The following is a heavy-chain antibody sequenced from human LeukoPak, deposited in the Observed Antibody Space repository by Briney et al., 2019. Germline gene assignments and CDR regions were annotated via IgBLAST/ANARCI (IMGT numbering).Heavy chain of an antibody. CDR2: ISGSGGST. CDR1: GFTFSSHA. J-gene: IGHJ4*02. D-gene: IGHD5-24*01. V-gene: IGHV3-23*01. CDR3: AKAGDAWGYNSPLGGRFDY. Sequence: GGSLRLSCAASGFTFSSHAMSWVRQAPGKGLEWVSIISGSGGSTYNADSVKGRFTISRDNSKNTLYLQMNSLRAEDTAVYYCAKAGDAWGYNSPLGGRFDYWGQGTLVPVSS.